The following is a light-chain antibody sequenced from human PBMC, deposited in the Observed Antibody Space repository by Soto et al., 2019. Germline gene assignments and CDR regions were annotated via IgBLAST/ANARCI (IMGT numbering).Light chain of an antibody. J-gene: IGKJ1*01. CDR3: QQYNTCPRT. V-gene: IGKV1-16*01. CDR2: ATY. Sequence: DIQMTQSPPSLSASVGDRATITCRASQSIRNYLAWFQQKPGQAPKCLISATYTLQSGGPSRFSGSGSGTDFTLTISSLQPEDYAAYYCQQYNTCPRTFGQGTKVEIK. CDR1: QSIRNY.